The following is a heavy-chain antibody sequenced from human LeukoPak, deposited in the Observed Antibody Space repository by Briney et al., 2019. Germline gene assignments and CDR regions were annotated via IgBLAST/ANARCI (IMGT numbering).Heavy chain of an antibody. V-gene: IGHV4-34*01. CDR3: ARGSGYSSSWYWFDP. J-gene: IGHJ5*02. CDR2: INHSGST. D-gene: IGHD6-13*01. CDR1: GGSFSGYY. Sequence: SETLSLTCAVYGGSFSGYYWSWIRQPPGKGLEWIGEINHSGSTNYNPSLKSRVTISVDTSKNQFSLKLSSVTAADTAVYYCARGSGYSSSWYWFDPWGQGTLVTVSS.